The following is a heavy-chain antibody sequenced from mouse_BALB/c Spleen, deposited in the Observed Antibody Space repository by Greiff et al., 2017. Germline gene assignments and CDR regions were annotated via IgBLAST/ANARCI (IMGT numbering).Heavy chain of an antibody. CDR2: INPSSGYT. V-gene: IGHV1S26*01. CDR1: GYTFTSYT. Sequence: VQLQQSGPELVKPGASVKMSCKASGYTFTSYTMHWVKQRPGQGLEWIGYINPSSGYTNYNQKFKDKATLTADKSSSTAYMQLSSLTSEDSAVYYCARETGTDYWGQGTTLTVSS. J-gene: IGHJ2*01. CDR3: ARETGTDY. D-gene: IGHD4-1*01.